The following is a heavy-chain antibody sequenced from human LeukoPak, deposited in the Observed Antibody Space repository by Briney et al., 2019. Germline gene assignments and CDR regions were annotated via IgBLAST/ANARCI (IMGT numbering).Heavy chain of an antibody. CDR2: INAGNGNT. J-gene: IGHJ4*02. V-gene: IGHV1-3*01. CDR3: ARDGGYCSGGSCYPLNYSDY. CDR1: GYTFTSYA. D-gene: IGHD2-15*01. Sequence: ASVKVSCKASGYTFTSYAMHWVRQAPGQRLEWMGWINAGNGNTKYSQKFQGRVTITRDTSASTAYMELSSLRSEDTAVYYCARDGGYCSGGSCYPLNYSDYWGQGTLVTVSS.